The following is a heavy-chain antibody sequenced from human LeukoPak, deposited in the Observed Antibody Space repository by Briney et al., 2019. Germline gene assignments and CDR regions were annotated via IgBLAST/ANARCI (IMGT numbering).Heavy chain of an antibody. Sequence: SVKVSCKASGGTFSSYAISWVRQAPGQGLEWMGGIIPIFGTANYAQKFQGRVTITADESTSTAYMELSSLRSEDTAVYYCASRSTYYYYGMDVWGQGTTVTVSS. J-gene: IGHJ6*02. V-gene: IGHV1-69*13. CDR1: GGTFSSYA. D-gene: IGHD2-2*01. CDR2: IIPIFGTA. CDR3: ASRSTYYYYGMDV.